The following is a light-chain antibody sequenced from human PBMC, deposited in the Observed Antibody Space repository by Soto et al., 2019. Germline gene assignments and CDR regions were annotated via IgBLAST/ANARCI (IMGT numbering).Light chain of an antibody. CDR2: EVN. J-gene: IGLJ1*01. V-gene: IGLV2-14*01. Sequence: QSALTQPASVSGSPRQSITISCTGASSDVGSYTYVSWYQQHPGKAPKLMIYEVNNRPSGVSNRFSGSKSGNTASLTISGLQAEDEADYYCSSYTSSSTIYVFGTG. CDR1: SSDVGSYTY. CDR3: SSYTSSSTIYV.